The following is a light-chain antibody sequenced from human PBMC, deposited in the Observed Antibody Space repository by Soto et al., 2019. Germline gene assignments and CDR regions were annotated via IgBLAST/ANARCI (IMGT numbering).Light chain of an antibody. V-gene: IGKV1-33*01. CDR3: QQYDNLPLI. J-gene: IGKJ5*01. Sequence: IQMTQFPSSLSASVGDRVTLTCPATQDIRKYLNWYQQKPGKAPKLLIYDASSLETGVPSRFSGSGSGTDFTLTISSLQPEDFATYYCQQYDNLPLIFGQGTRLEIK. CDR2: DAS. CDR1: QDIRKY.